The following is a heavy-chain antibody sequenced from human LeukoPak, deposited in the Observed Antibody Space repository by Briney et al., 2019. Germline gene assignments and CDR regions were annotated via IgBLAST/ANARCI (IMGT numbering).Heavy chain of an antibody. J-gene: IGHJ3*02. CDR1: GYTFTSYY. V-gene: IGHV1-46*03. CDR3: AREEGTYYYDSSLGGAAFDI. D-gene: IGHD3-22*01. Sequence: ASVKVSCKASGYTFTSYYMHWVRQAPGQGLEWMGIINPSGGSTSYAQKFQCRVTMTRDTSTSTVYMELSSLRSEDTAVYYCAREEGTYYYDSSLGGAAFDIWGQGTMVTVSS. CDR2: INPSGGST.